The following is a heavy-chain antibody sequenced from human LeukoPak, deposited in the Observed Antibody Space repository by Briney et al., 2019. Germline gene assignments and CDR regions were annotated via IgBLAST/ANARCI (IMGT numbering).Heavy chain of an antibody. J-gene: IGHJ4*02. CDR3: ARPSHGYNSDNRFDY. CDR1: GGSISSYY. D-gene: IGHD5-24*01. CDR2: IYYSGST. V-gene: IGHV4-59*01. Sequence: PSETLSLTCTVSGGSISSYYWSWIRQPPGRGLEWSGYIYYSGSTNYNPSLKSRVTISVATSKNQCSLKLSSVTAADTAVYYCARPSHGYNSDNRFDYWGQGTLVTVSS.